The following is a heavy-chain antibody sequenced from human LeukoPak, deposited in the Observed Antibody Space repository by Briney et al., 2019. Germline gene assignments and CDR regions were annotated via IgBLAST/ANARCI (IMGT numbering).Heavy chain of an antibody. CDR3: AKDDDCSGGSCYSPYNWFDP. V-gene: IGHV3-7*03. CDR1: GFTFSSYA. CDR2: IKQDGSEK. J-gene: IGHJ5*02. Sequence: GGSLRLSCAASGFTFSSYAMSWVRQAPGKGLEWVANIKQDGSEKYYVDSVKGRFTISRDNAKNSLYLQMNSLRAEDTAVYYCAKDDDCSGGSCYSPYNWFDPWGQGTLVTVSS. D-gene: IGHD2-15*01.